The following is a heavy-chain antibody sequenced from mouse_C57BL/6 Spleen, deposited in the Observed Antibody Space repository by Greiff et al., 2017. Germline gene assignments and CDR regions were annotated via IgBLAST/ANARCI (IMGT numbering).Heavy chain of an antibody. CDR1: GYTFTDYY. Sequence: QVQLQQSGAELVRPGASVKLSCKASGYTFTDYYINWVKQRPGQGLEWIARIYPGSGNTYYNEKFKGKATLTAEKSSSTAYMQLSSLTSEDSAVYFCALTGTSYYYAMDYWGQGTSVTVSS. V-gene: IGHV1-76*01. CDR3: ALTGTSYYYAMDY. D-gene: IGHD4-1*01. J-gene: IGHJ4*01. CDR2: IYPGSGNT.